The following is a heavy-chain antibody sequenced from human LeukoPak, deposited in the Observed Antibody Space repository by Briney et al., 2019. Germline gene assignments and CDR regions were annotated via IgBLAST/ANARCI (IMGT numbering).Heavy chain of an antibody. J-gene: IGHJ4*02. Sequence: PAGTLRLSCAASGFTFSSYTMYWGRQGPRKGLEYGSSISSNVGSTTYTNSVKDRFTISRDNSKNTLYLQMDSLRAGDMAVYYCARPRRDGYTELRCWGQGTLVIASS. CDR1: GFTFSSYT. CDR3: ARPRRDGYTELRC. D-gene: IGHD5-24*01. CDR2: ISSNVGST. V-gene: IGHV3-64*01.